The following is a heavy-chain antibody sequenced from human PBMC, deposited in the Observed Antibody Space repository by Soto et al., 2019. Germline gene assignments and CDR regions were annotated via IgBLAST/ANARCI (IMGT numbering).Heavy chain of an antibody. Sequence: ASETLSLTCTVSGGSISSGDYYWSWIRQPPGKGLEWIGYIYYSGSTYYNPSLKSRVTISVDTSKNQFSLKLSSVTAADTAVYYCASNILEWSLKPYYYYGMDVWGQGTTVTVSS. CDR3: ASNILEWSLKPYYYYGMDV. D-gene: IGHD3-3*01. J-gene: IGHJ6*02. CDR1: GGSISSGDYY. V-gene: IGHV4-30-4*01. CDR2: IYYSGST.